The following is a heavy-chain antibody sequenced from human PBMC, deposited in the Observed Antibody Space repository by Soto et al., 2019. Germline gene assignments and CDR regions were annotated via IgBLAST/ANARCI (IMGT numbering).Heavy chain of an antibody. J-gene: IGHJ4*02. D-gene: IGHD1-1*01. CDR2: MSHDGSTI. CDR3: ANEQTPRYSDVRLYPGSFDY. V-gene: IGHV3-30*18. CDR1: GFTFSTYG. Sequence: QVQLVESGGGVVQPGRSLSLSCAASGFTFSTYGMHWVRQAPGKGLEGVAVMSHDGSTIYYADSVQGRFTISRDISKNTMFLQMNSLRRESTAVYDCANEQTPRYSDVRLYPGSFDYWGQGTLVTVSS.